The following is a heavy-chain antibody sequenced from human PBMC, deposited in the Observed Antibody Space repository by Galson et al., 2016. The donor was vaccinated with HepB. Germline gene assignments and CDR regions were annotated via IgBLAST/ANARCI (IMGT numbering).Heavy chain of an antibody. J-gene: IGHJ4*02. CDR2: IVFGSGNT. CDR3: AMDRLGGLDY. Sequence: SVKVSCKASGFNFGSKAIHWVRQARGQHLEWIGWIVFGSGNTNFAQDLQERVTFARDISTNTVHMGLGGLTSDDTAVYYCAMDRLGGLDYWGQGTQVTVS. D-gene: IGHD1-26*01. CDR1: GFNFGSKA. V-gene: IGHV1-58*02.